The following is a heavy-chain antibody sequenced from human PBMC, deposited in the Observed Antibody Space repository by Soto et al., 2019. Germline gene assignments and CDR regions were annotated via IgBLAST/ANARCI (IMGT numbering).Heavy chain of an antibody. D-gene: IGHD3-16*02. V-gene: IGHV2-5*02. CDR1: GFSLSTSGVG. Sequence: ESGPTLVKPTQTLTLTCTFSGFSLSTSGVGVGWIRQPPGKALEWLALIYWDDDKRYSPSLKSRLTITKDTSKNQVVLTMTNMDPVDTATYYCAHRRYDYIWGSYRYNRFDAFDIWGQGTMVTVSS. CDR2: IYWDDDK. J-gene: IGHJ3*02. CDR3: AHRRYDYIWGSYRYNRFDAFDI.